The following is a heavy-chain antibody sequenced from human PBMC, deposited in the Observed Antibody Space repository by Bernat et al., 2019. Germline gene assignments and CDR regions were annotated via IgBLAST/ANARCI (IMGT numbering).Heavy chain of an antibody. V-gene: IGHV1-18*01. J-gene: IGHJ4*02. CDR1: GYTFTSYG. CDR3: ARFLITMINSPEIGFDY. CDR2: ISAYNGNT. D-gene: IGHD3-22*01. Sequence: QVQLVQSGAEVKKPGASVKVSCKASGYTFTSYGISWVRQPPGQGLEWMGWISAYNGNTNYAQKLQGRVTMTTDTSTSTAYMELRSLRSDDTAVYYCARFLITMINSPEIGFDYWGQGTLVTVSS.